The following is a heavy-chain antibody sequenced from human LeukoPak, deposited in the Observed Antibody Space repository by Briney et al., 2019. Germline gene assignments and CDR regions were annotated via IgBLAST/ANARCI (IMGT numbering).Heavy chain of an antibody. J-gene: IGHJ6*04. CDR2: ISSSGSTI. CDR1: GLTFSSYE. Sequence: GGSLRLSCAAAGLTFSSYEMNWVRQAPGKGLEWVSYISSSGSTIYYADSVKGRFTISRDNAKNSLYLQMNSLRAEDTAVYYCAELGITMIGGVWGKGTTVTISS. CDR3: AELGITMIGGV. D-gene: IGHD3-10*02. V-gene: IGHV3-48*03.